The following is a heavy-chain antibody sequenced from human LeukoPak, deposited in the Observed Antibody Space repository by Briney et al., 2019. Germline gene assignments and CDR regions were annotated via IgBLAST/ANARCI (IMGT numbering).Heavy chain of an antibody. CDR1: GFTFSSYS. CDR3: AKQLGYRSDGSCYFPY. CDR2: ISSSSSYI. J-gene: IGHJ4*02. V-gene: IGHV3-21*04. D-gene: IGHD2-15*01. Sequence: PGGSLRLSRAASGFTFSSYSMNWVRQAPGKGLEWVSSISSSSSYIYYADSVKGRFTISRDNSKSTLCLQMNSLRAEDTAVYYCAKQLGYRSDGSCYFPYWGQGTLVTVSS.